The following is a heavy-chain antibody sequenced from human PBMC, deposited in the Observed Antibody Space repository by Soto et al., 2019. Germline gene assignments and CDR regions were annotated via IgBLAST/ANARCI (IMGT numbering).Heavy chain of an antibody. J-gene: IGHJ4*02. CDR2: IWYDGSNK. CDR1: GFTFSSYG. Sequence: QVQLVESGGGVVQPGRSLRLSCAASGFTFSSYGMHWVRQAPGKRLEWVAVIWYDGSNKYYADSVKGRFTISRDNSKNTLDLQMNSLRAEDTAVYYCARTASAAPYYFDYWGQGTLVTVSS. D-gene: IGHD2-2*01. V-gene: IGHV3-33*01. CDR3: ARTASAAPYYFDY.